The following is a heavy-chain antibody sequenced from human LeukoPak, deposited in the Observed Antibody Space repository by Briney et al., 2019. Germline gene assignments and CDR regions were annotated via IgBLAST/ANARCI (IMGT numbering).Heavy chain of an antibody. J-gene: IGHJ5*02. D-gene: IGHD2-15*01. CDR1: GGSFSGYY. Sequence: SETLSLTCAVYGGSFSGYYWSWIRQPPGKGLEWIGYIYYSGSTYYNPSLKSRVTISVDTSKNQFSLKLSSVTAADTAVYYCARETRYSFNWFDPWGQGTLVTVSS. CDR2: IYYSGST. CDR3: ARETRYSFNWFDP. V-gene: IGHV4-34*01.